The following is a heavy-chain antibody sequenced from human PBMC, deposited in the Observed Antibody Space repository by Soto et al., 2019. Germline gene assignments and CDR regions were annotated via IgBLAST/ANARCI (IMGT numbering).Heavy chain of an antibody. J-gene: IGHJ4*02. V-gene: IGHV2-5*02. D-gene: IGHD1-26*01. CDR2: IYWADDK. CDR3: EHRRVGSDLDY. CDR1: GFSLSTSGVG. Sequence: QITLKESGPTLVKPTQTLTLTCTFSGFSLSTSGVGVGWIRQPPGKALEWLALIYWADDKRYSPSLKSRLTTTKDTPKNQVVVTMTNMDPVDTATYYCEHRRVGSDLDYWGRGTLVTVPS.